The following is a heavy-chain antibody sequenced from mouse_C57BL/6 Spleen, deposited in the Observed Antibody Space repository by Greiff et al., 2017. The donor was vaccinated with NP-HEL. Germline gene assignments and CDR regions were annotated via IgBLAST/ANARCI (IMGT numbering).Heavy chain of an antibody. J-gene: IGHJ3*01. CDR1: GYTFTDYY. D-gene: IGHD1-1*01. Sequence: VQLQQSGPVLVKPGASVKMSCKASGYTFTDYYMNWVKQSHGKSLEWIGVINPYNGGTSYNQKFKGKATLTVDKSSSTAYMELNSLTSEDSAVYYCARGRATVVAPCAYWGQGTLVTVSA. CDR3: ARGRATVVAPCAY. CDR2: INPYNGGT. V-gene: IGHV1-19*01.